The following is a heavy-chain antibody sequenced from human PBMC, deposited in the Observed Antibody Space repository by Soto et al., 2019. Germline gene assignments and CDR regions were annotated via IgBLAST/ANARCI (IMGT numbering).Heavy chain of an antibody. CDR1: GYTFTRYG. CDR2: ISRYNGHT. CDR3: ARNGWNSPYCFHDIDL. J-gene: IGHJ6*02. D-gene: IGHD6-19*01. V-gene: IGHV1-18*01. Sequence: QVQLVQSGDEMKKAGASVKVSCKTSGYTFTRYGITWVRHAPGQGLECMGWISRYNGHTKSVQKFQGRVNMTTDTSTGTAYMELRSLRSDDTAVYYCARNGWNSPYCFHDIDLWGQGTTVTVSS.